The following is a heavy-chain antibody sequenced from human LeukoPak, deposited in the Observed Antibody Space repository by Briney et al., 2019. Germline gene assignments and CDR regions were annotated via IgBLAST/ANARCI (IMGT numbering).Heavy chain of an antibody. V-gene: IGHV4-4*09. Sequence: PSETLSLTCSVSGASITTYYWSWIRQPPGKGLEWIGYIYQTGSTNYNSSLRSRVTISLDTSKNQFSLNLRSVTAADTAVYYCARSWRAQLTDAFDIWGQGTMVTVSS. D-gene: IGHD1-1*01. J-gene: IGHJ3*02. CDR2: IYQTGST. CDR1: GASITTYY. CDR3: ARSWRAQLTDAFDI.